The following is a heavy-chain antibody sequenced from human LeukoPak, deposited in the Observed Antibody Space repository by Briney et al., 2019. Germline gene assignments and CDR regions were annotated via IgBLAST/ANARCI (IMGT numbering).Heavy chain of an antibody. CDR1: GGSISSHH. CDR3: AREGVIQGVVERGVPSYYMNV. J-gene: IGHJ6*03. D-gene: IGHD3-16*02. Sequence: PSETLSLTCTVSGGSISSHHWSWIRQPPGKGLEWIGYIYYSGSTNYNPSLKSRVTISVDTSKYQFSLKLSSVPAADTAVYYWAREGVIQGVVERGVPSYYMNVWGKGTRVTVSS. CDR2: IYYSGST. V-gene: IGHV4-59*11.